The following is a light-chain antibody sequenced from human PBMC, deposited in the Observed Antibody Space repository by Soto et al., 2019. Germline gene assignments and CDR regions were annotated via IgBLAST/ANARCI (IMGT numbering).Light chain of an antibody. J-gene: IGKJ2*01. CDR2: GAS. V-gene: IGKV3-20*01. CDR3: QQYCSSPYT. CDR1: QSVSSNY. Sequence: EIVLTQSPGTLSLSPGERATLSCRASQSVSSNYLAWYQQKPGQAPRLLIYGASGRATGIPDRFSGSGSGTDFTLTISRLEPEDFAVYYCQQYCSSPYTFGQGTKLEIK.